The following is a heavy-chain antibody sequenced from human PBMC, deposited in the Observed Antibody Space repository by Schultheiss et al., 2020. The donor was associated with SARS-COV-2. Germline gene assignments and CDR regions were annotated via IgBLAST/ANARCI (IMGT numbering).Heavy chain of an antibody. CDR3: ARLARGNYFDY. CDR1: GGSIRNYY. V-gene: IGHV4-59*08. Sequence: SETLSLTCTVSGGSIRNYYGSWIRQPPGKGLEWIGYIYYSGSTTYNPSLESRVTMSVDVSRNQFSLRLSSITAADTAVYYCARLARGNYFDYWGQGTLVTVSS. CDR2: IYYSGST. J-gene: IGHJ4*02. D-gene: IGHD3-10*01.